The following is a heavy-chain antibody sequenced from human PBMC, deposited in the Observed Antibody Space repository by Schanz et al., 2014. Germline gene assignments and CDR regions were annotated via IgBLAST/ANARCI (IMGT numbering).Heavy chain of an antibody. CDR2: IWSDGSTK. CDR1: GFTLSSYA. D-gene: IGHD6-13*01. CDR3: AREQIMAAAGLVDY. V-gene: IGHV3-33*08. Sequence: QVQLVESGGGVVQPGRSLRLSCAAYGFTLSSYAMHWVRQAPGKGPEWVAVIWSDGSTKYYADSVKGRFTISRDNAKNSLYLQMNSLRAEDTAVYYCAREQIMAAAGLVDYWGHGTLVTVSS. J-gene: IGHJ4*01.